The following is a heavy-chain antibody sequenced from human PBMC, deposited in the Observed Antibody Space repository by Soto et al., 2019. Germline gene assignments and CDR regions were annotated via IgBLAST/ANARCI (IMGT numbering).Heavy chain of an antibody. CDR2: ISYDGSKQ. J-gene: IGHJ4*02. D-gene: IGHD3-3*01. CDR1: GFTFSSHG. V-gene: IGHV3-30*18. Sequence: ESGGGVVQPGRSLRLSCAASGFTFSSHGMHWVRQAPGKGLEWVAGISYDGSKQYYADSVKGRFTISRDNSKNTLYLQMDSLRAEDTAVYYCAKDIGGYDFWSGFYTDYWGQGTLVTVSS. CDR3: AKDIGGYDFWSGFYTDY.